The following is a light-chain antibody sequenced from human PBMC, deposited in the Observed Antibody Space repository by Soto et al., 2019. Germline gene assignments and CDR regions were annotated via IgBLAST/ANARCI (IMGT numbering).Light chain of an antibody. V-gene: IGKV3-11*01. J-gene: IGKJ1*01. CDR3: QQRSNWPGT. CDR2: DAS. Sequence: EIVLTQSPATLSLSPGERATLSFRASQSVSSYLAWYQQKPGQAPRLLIYDASNRATGIPARFSGSGSGTDFTLTISSLEPEDFAVYYCQQRSNWPGTCGQGTKVEIK. CDR1: QSVSSY.